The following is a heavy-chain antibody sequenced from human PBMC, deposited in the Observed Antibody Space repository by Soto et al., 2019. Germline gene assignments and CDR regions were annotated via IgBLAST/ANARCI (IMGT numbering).Heavy chain of an antibody. CDR2: INAGNGNT. D-gene: IGHD2-15*01. J-gene: IGHJ4*02. V-gene: IGHV1-3*01. CDR3: ARGERYCSGGSCYPEDY. Sequence: QVQLVQSGAEVKKPGASVKVSCKASGYTFTSYAMHWVRQAPGQRLEWMGWINAGNGNTKYSQKFQGRVTITRDTSASTAYMELSSLRSEDTAVYYCARGERYCSGGSCYPEDYWGQGTLVTVSS. CDR1: GYTFTSYA.